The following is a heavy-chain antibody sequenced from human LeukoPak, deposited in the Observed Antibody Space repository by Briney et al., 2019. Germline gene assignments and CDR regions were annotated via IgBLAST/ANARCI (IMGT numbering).Heavy chain of an antibody. CDR1: GGSFSGYY. J-gene: IGHJ6*02. D-gene: IGHD3-3*01. CDR3: ARVGRFYYYYYGMDV. CDR2: INHSGST. V-gene: IGHV4-34*01. Sequence: SETLPLTCAVYGGSFSGYYWSWIRQPPGKGLEWIGEINHSGSTNYNPSLKSRVTISVDTSKNQFSLKLSSVTAADTAVYYCARVGRFYYYYYGMDVWGQGTTVTVSS.